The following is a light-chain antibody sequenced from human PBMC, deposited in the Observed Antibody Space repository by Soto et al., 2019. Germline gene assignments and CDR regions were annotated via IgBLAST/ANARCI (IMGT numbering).Light chain of an antibody. V-gene: IGLV2-14*01. J-gene: IGLJ3*02. Sequence: QSVLTQPASVSGSPGQSITISCTGTSSDVGGYNYVSWYQQHPGKAPKLMIYDVSNRPSGVSNRFSGSKSGNTASLIISGLQAEDEADYSSSSTRVFGGGTKLTVL. CDR1: SSDVGGYNY. CDR3: SSTRV. CDR2: DVS.